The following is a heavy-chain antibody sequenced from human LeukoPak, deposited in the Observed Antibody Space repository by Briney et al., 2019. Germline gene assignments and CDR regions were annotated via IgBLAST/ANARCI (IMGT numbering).Heavy chain of an antibody. CDR1: GYTFTSYD. V-gene: IGHV1-8*01. D-gene: IGHD4-23*01. CDR2: VNPNSANT. CDR3: ASGSGGNWGGYFDY. J-gene: IGHJ4*02. Sequence: GASVKVSCKASGYTFTSYDINWVRQATGQGLEWMGWVNPNSANTAYAQKLQGRVTMTRNTSISTAYMELSSLRSEDTAVYYCASGSGGNWGGYFDYWGQGTLVTVSS.